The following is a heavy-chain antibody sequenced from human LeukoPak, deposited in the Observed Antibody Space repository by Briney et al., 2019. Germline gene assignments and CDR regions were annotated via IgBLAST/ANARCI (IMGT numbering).Heavy chain of an antibody. V-gene: IGHV3-21*01. Sequence: GGSLRLSCAASGFTFSSYSMNWVRQAPGKGLEWVSSTSSSSSYIYYADSVKGRFTISRDNAKNSLYLQMNSLRAEDTAVYYCARVDYYGSGSYTPLGYWGQGTLVTVSS. CDR1: GFTFSSYS. CDR3: ARVDYYGSGSYTPLGY. J-gene: IGHJ4*02. CDR2: TSSSSSYI. D-gene: IGHD3-10*01.